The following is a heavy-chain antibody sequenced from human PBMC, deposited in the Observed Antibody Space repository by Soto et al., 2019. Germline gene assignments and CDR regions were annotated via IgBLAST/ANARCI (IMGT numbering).Heavy chain of an antibody. D-gene: IGHD6-19*01. CDR3: ARGTSIAVAGHGGDY. CDR2: IYYSGST. Sequence: SETLSLTCTVSGGSVSSGSYYWSWIRQPPGKGLEWIGYIYYSGSTNYNPSLKSRVTISVDTSKNQFSLKLSSVTAADTAVYYCARGTSIAVAGHGGDYWGQGTLVTVSS. J-gene: IGHJ4*02. CDR1: GGSVSSGSYY. V-gene: IGHV4-61*01.